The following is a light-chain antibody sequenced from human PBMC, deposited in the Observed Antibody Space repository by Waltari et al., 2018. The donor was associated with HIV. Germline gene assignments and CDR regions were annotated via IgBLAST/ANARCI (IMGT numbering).Light chain of an antibody. Sequence: QSALTQPASVSGSPGQSITISCTGTSSDIGNYNLVSCYQRHTGKAPKLIIYEGIKLPSGVPTPISGSKSANTASLTISGLQAEDEADYFCSSYGGSSNWLFGGGTKLTVL. CDR3: SSYGGSSNWL. CDR1: SSDIGNYNL. J-gene: IGLJ2*01. V-gene: IGLV2-23*01. CDR2: EGI.